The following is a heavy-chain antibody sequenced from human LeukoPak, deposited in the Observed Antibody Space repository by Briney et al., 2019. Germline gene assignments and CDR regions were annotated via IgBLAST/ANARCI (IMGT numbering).Heavy chain of an antibody. CDR1: GFTFSSYA. D-gene: IGHD3-22*01. Sequence: PGGSLRLSCAASGFTFSSYAMHWVRQAPGKGLEWVAVISYDGSNKYYADSVKGRFTISRDNSKNTLYLQMNSLRAEDTAVYYCARDTHYYDSSGYYLLYWGQGTLVTVSS. CDR3: ARDTHYYDSSGYYLLY. V-gene: IGHV3-30-3*01. J-gene: IGHJ4*02. CDR2: ISYDGSNK.